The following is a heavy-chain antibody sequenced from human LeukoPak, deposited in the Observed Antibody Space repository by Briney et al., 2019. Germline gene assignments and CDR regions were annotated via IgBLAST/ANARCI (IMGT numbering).Heavy chain of an antibody. CDR2: INHSGST. D-gene: IGHD4/OR15-4a*01. V-gene: IGHV4-34*01. CDR3: ARGAKGYGMDV. Sequence: SETLSLTCAVYGGSFSGYYWSWIRQPPGKGLEWIGEINHSGSTNYNPSLKSRVTISVDTSKNQFSLRLSSVTAADTAVYYCARGAKGYGMDVWGQGTTVTVSS. CDR1: GGSFSGYY. J-gene: IGHJ6*02.